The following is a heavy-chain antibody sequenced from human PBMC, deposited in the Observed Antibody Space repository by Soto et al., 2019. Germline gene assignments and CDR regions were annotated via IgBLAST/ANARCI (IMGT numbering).Heavy chain of an antibody. Sequence: ASVKVSCKASGYTFTSYGISWVRQAPGQGLEWMGLIIPYNGDTLYAQKFQGRVIVTTDTATSTAYMELRSLRSDDTAVYYCVRDASSGYRGWWDPWGQGTLVTVSS. J-gene: IGHJ5*02. CDR1: GYTFTSYG. V-gene: IGHV1-18*01. D-gene: IGHD5-18*01. CDR3: VRDASSGYRGWWDP. CDR2: IIPYNGDT.